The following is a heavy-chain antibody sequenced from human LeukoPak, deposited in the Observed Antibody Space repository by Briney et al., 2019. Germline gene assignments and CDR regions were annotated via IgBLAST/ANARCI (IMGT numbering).Heavy chain of an antibody. CDR1: GYSFTSYW. J-gene: IGHJ4*02. CDR3: ARHLRSSDPCDY. Sequence: GESLKTSCKGSGYSFTSYWISWVRQMPGKGLEWMGRIDPSDSYTNYSPSFQGHVTISADKSISTAYLQWSSLKASDTAMYYCARHLRSSDPCDYWGQGTLVTVSS. V-gene: IGHV5-10-1*01. D-gene: IGHD6-6*01. CDR2: IDPSDSYT.